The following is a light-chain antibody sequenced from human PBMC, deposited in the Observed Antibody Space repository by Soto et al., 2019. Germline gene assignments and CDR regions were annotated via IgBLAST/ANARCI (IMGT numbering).Light chain of an antibody. V-gene: IGLV3-21*02. CDR1: NIETKT. CDR2: DDR. J-gene: IGLJ2*01. CDR3: QVWDIVTSRRI. Sequence: SYELTQPPSVSVAPGQTASLACEGDNIETKTVHWYQQRPGQAPVLVVYDDRDRPSGIPERFSGSNSGHTATLTISRVEAGDEADYYCQVWDIVTSRRIFGGGTKVTVL.